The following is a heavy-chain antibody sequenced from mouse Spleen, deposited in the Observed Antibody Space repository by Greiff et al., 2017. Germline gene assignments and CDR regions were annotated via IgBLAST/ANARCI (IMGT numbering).Heavy chain of an antibody. J-gene: IGHJ4*01. CDR1: GFSLTSYG. CDR3: ARKLTGTFYYAMDY. Sequence: VHLVESGPGLVQPSQSLSITCTVSGFSLTSYGVHWVRQSPGKGLEWLGVIWSGGSTDYNAAFISRLSISKDNSKSQVFFKMNSLQADDTAIYYCARKLTGTFYYAMDYWGQGTSVTVSS. D-gene: IGHD4-1*01. CDR2: IWSGGST. V-gene: IGHV2-2*01.